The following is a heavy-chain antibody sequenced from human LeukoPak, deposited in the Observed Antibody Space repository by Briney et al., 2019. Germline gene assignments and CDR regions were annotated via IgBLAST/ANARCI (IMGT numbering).Heavy chain of an antibody. D-gene: IGHD5-24*01. CDR2: IIPIFGIA. CDR1: GGTFSSYA. J-gene: IGHJ3*02. V-gene: IGHV1-69*04. Sequence: ASVKVSCKASGGTFSSYAISWVRQAPGQGLEWMGRIIPIFGIANYAQKFQGRVTITADKSTSTAYMELSSLRSEDTAVYYCARDVIRDGYNYDDAFDIWGQGTMVTVSS. CDR3: ARDVIRDGYNYDDAFDI.